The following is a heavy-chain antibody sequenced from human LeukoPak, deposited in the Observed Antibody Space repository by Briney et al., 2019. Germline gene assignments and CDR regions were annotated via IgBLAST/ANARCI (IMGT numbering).Heavy chain of an antibody. CDR3: AILQGYSSSSAWFDL. CDR2: IIPIFGIA. J-gene: IGHJ5*02. Sequence: GASVKVSCKASGGTFSSYAISWVRQAPGQGLEWMGRIIPIFGIANYAQKFQGRVTITADKSTSTAYMELSSLRSEDTAVYYCAILQGYSSSSAWFDLWGQGTLVTVSS. V-gene: IGHV1-69*04. D-gene: IGHD6-6*01. CDR1: GGTFSSYA.